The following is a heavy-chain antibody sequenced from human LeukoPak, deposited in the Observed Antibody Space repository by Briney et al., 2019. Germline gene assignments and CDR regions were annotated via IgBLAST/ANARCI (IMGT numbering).Heavy chain of an antibody. V-gene: IGHV3-23*01. CDR2: VSGPGDPT. Sequence: GSLRLSCAASGFTFNNYAMAWVRQAPGKALELVSTVSGPGDPTYYADSVKGRFTIFRDNFRNTLSLQMNNLRADDTAVYYCVKDFVARNGVHDPFDIWGQGAMVTVSS. D-gene: IGHD6-19*01. CDR1: GFTFNNYA. CDR3: VKDFVARNGVHDPFDI. J-gene: IGHJ3*02.